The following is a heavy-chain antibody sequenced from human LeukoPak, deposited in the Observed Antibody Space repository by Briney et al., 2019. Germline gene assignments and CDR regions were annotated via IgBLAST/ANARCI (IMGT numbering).Heavy chain of an antibody. CDR3: ARSYCGGDCYWTIDY. J-gene: IGHJ4*02. D-gene: IGHD2-21*02. V-gene: IGHV1-2*02. CDR2: INPNTGVT. CDR1: GYTFTGYY. Sequence: GASVKVSCKASGYTFTGYYMHWVRQAPGQGLTWMGWINPNTGVTNYAQKFQGRVTMTRATSINTAYMELDRLTSDGTAIYYCARSYCGGDCYWTIDYWGQGTLVTVSS.